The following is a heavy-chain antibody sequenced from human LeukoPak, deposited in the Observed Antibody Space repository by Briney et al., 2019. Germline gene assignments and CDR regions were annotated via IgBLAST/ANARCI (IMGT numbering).Heavy chain of an antibody. CDR1: GGSISSYY. V-gene: IGHV4-4*07. CDR2: IYTSGST. CDR3: ARDGSSSWYGGWFDP. D-gene: IGHD6-13*01. J-gene: IGHJ5*02. Sequence: PSETLSLTCTVSGGSISSYYWSWIRQPAGKGLEWIGRIYTSGSTNYNPSLKSRVTMSVDTSKNQFSLKLSSVTAADTAVYYCARDGSSSWYGGWFDPWGQGTLVTVSS.